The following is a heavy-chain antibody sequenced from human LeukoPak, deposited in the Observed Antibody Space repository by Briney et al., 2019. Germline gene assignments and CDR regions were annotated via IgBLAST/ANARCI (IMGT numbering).Heavy chain of an antibody. J-gene: IGHJ5*02. V-gene: IGHV5-51*01. CDR2: IYPVDSET. D-gene: IGHD5-12*01. CDR1: GYSFTSYW. CDR3: ARHSGYDYYNWFDP. Sequence: GESLKISCKGSGYSFTSYWIGLVRQMPGKGLEWVGIIYPVDSETRYRPSFQGQVTLSADKPISTAYLRWSSRKASDTAMYYCARHSGYDYYNWFDPWGQGTLVTVSS.